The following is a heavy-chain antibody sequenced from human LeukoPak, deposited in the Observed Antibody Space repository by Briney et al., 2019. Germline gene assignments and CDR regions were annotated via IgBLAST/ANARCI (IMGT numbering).Heavy chain of an antibody. J-gene: IGHJ6*03. Sequence: SETLSLTGTVSAGSITSYYWGWIRQPPGKGLEWIGYIYYSGRTNYNPSLKSRVTISVDTSKKQFSLKLSSVTAADTAVYYCARGGLGYCSSTSCYKPTYYYYMDVWGKGTTVTVSS. D-gene: IGHD2-2*02. CDR1: AGSITSYY. V-gene: IGHV4-59*01. CDR2: IYYSGRT. CDR3: ARGGLGYCSSTSCYKPTYYYYMDV.